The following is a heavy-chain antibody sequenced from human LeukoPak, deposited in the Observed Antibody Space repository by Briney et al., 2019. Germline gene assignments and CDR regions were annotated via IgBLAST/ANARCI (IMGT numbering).Heavy chain of an antibody. CDR2: IKSKTDGGTT. CDR1: GFTFSNAW. CDR3: TTDSYDSSGYYYDGGSDAFDI. Sequence: GGSPRLSCAASGFTFSNAWMSWVRQAPGKGLEWVGRIKSKTDGGTTDYAAPVKGRFTISRDDSENTLYLQMNSLKTEDTAVYYCTTDSYDSSGYYYDGGSDAFDIWGQGTMVTVSS. D-gene: IGHD3-22*01. J-gene: IGHJ3*02. V-gene: IGHV3-15*01.